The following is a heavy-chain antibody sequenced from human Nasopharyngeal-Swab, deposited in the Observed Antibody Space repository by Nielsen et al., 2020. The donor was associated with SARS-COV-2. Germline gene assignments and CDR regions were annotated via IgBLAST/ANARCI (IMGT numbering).Heavy chain of an antibody. CDR3: AHSRGITIFGVVIEDWFDP. CDR2: IYWDDDK. J-gene: IGHJ5*02. D-gene: IGHD3-3*01. Sequence: SGPTLVKPKQTLTLTCTFSGFSLSTSGVGVGWIRQPPGKALEWLALIYWDDDKRYSPSLKSRLTITKDTSKNQVVLTMTNMDPVDTATYYCAHSRGITIFGVVIEDWFDPWGQGTLVTVSS. V-gene: IGHV2-5*02. CDR1: GFSLSTSGVG.